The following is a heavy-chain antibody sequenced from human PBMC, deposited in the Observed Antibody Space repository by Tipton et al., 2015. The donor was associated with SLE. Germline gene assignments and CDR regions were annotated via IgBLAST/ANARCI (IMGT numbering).Heavy chain of an antibody. CDR3: ARGATTVVTPDYFDY. CDR1: GFTFSSYF. V-gene: IGHV3-21*01. J-gene: IGHJ4*02. D-gene: IGHD4-23*01. CDR2: ISSSSSYI. Sequence: AVSGFTFSSYFMNWVRQAPGKGLEWVSYISSSSSYIYYADSVKGRFTISRDNAKNSLYLQMNSLRAEDTAVYYCARGATTVVTPDYFDYWGQGTLVTVSS.